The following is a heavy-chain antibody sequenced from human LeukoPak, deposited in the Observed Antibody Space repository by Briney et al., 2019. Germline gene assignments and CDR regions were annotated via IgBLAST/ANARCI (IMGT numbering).Heavy chain of an antibody. Sequence: GAPVKVSCKASGYTFTDYYIHWVRQAPGQGLEWMGWINPNSGGADYAQKFQVRVTVTRDTSISTAYMELTSLRSDDTALYYCARGGTAARPFDYWGQGTLVTVSS. CDR1: GYTFTDYY. V-gene: IGHV1-2*02. CDR3: ARGGTAARPFDY. CDR2: INPNSGGA. D-gene: IGHD6-6*01. J-gene: IGHJ4*02.